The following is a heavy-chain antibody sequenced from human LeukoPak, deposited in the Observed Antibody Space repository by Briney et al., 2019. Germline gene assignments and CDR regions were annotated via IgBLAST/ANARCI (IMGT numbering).Heavy chain of an antibody. J-gene: IGHJ4*02. CDR2: FDPEDAET. CDR1: GEPLSELA. V-gene: IGHV1-24*01. D-gene: IGHD6-19*01. Sequence: ASVKVSCKVSGEPLSELAVHWVRQSPTQGLEWMGGFDPEDAETVYTQKFQGRITMTEDKSTDTAYMELSGLRSEDSAVYFCSAFARGFNRGIPVAGYFNFWGQGTLVTVSS. CDR3: SAFARGFNRGIPVAGYFNF.